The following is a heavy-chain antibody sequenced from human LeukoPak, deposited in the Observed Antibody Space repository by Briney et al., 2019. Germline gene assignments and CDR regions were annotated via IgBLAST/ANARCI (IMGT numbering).Heavy chain of an antibody. J-gene: IGHJ3*02. CDR3: ARVDYGALFGFDI. V-gene: IGHV4-30-4*01. Sequence: SETLSLTCTVSGGSISSGDYSWRWIRQPPGKGLEWIGHIYYSGSTYYNPSLKSRVIISVDTSKNQFSLRLSSVTAADAPVYYCARVDYGALFGFDIWGQGTVVTVSS. CDR2: IYYSGST. CDR1: GGSISSGDYS. D-gene: IGHD4-17*01.